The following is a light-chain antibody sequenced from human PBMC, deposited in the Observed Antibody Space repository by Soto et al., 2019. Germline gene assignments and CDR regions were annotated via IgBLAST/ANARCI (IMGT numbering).Light chain of an antibody. CDR1: ESISIW. CDR2: TGS. CDR3: QHIHSIPIT. Sequence: DIQMTQSPSTLSASVGDTVTITCRASESISIWLAWYQQKPGKAPNLLIYTGSSLQSGVPSRFSGSGSGTDFTLTINSLQPEDFATYYCQHIHSIPITFGQGTRLEIK. J-gene: IGKJ5*01. V-gene: IGKV1-5*01.